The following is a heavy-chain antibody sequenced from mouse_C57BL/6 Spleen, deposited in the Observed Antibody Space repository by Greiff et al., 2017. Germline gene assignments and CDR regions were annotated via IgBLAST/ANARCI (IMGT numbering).Heavy chain of an antibody. J-gene: IGHJ1*03. Sequence: DVQLVESGGGLVQPGGSLKLSCAASGFTFSDYYMYWVRQTPEQRLEWVAYISNGGGSTYYPDTVKGRFTISRDNAKSTLYLQMSRLKSEDTAMYYCARLGKGWYFDVWGTGTTVTVSS. D-gene: IGHD2-1*01. V-gene: IGHV5-12*01. CDR3: ARLGKGWYFDV. CDR1: GFTFSDYY. CDR2: ISNGGGST.